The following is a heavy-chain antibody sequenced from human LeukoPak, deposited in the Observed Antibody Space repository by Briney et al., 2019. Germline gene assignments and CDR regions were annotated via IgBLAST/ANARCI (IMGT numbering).Heavy chain of an antibody. CDR3: AKSRNYCGGDCYRRTLDY. D-gene: IGHD2-21*02. CDR2: IKQDGSVK. V-gene: IGHV3-7*01. Sequence: PGGSLRLSCEASGFIFSNYWMSWVRQAPGKGLEWVANIKQDGSVKNYVDSMEGRFIISRDNAKNLLYLQMNSLGAEDTAVYYCAKSRNYCGGDCYRRTLDYWGQGTLVTVSS. J-gene: IGHJ4*02. CDR1: GFIFSNYW.